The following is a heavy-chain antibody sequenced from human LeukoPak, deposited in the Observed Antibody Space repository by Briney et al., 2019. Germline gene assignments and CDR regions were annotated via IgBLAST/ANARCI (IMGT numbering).Heavy chain of an antibody. V-gene: IGHV1-2*02. CDR3: ARVIPDYGDYVFDY. D-gene: IGHD4-17*01. J-gene: IGHJ4*02. Sequence: ASVQVSCHASGSTFPFYYMHWVRPAPGQGLEWMGWINPNSGGTNYAQKFQGRVTMTRDTSISTAYMELRSLRSDDTAVYYCARVIPDYGDYVFDYWGQGTLVTVSS. CDR2: INPNSGGT. CDR1: GSTFPFYY.